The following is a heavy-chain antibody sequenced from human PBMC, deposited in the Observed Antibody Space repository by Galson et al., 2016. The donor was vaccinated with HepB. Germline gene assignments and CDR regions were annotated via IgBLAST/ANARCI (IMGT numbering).Heavy chain of an antibody. V-gene: IGHV3-30*03. Sequence: SLRLSCAASGFTFSNYGMHWVRQAPGKGLEWVAVISYDGNNKNSADSLEGRFIISRDNSKNTLYLQMNSLRHDDTAVYFCALGPYFDWAYLNHWGKGTLVTVSS. CDR2: ISYDGNNK. J-gene: IGHJ5*02. CDR1: GFTFSNYG. D-gene: IGHD3-9*01. CDR3: ALGPYFDWAYLNH.